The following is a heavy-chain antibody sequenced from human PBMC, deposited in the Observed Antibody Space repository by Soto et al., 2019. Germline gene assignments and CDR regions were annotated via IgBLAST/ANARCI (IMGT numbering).Heavy chain of an antibody. J-gene: IGHJ3*02. CDR2: ILAGNGNT. CDR3: AIDIPWKLELHGIDI. CDR1: GYIFTTYA. D-gene: IGHD1-7*01. V-gene: IGHV1-3*01. Sequence: ASVKVSCKASGYIFTTYAMHWVRQAPGQRLEWMGRILAGNGNTEYSEKFQGRVTITRDTPASTGYMELSSLRSEDTAVYYCAIDIPWKLELHGIDIWGQATMVTVSS.